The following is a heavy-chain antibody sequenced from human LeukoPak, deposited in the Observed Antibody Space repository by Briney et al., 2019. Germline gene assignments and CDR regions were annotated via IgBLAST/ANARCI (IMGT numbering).Heavy chain of an antibody. D-gene: IGHD3-10*01. CDR2: ISAYNGNT. J-gene: IGHJ4*02. CDR3: ARGGGFGELFTAFDY. CDR1: GGTFSSYA. Sequence: ASVKVSCKASGGTFSSYAISWVRQAPGQGLEWMGWISAYNGNTNYAQKLQGRVTMTTDTSTSTAYMELRSLRSDDTAVYYCARGGGFGELFTAFDYWGQGPRSPSPQ. V-gene: IGHV1-18*01.